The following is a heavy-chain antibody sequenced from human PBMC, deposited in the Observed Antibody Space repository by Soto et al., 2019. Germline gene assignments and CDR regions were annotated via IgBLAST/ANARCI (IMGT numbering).Heavy chain of an antibody. CDR2: IIPIFGTA. V-gene: IGHV1-69*13. Sequence: GASVKVSCKSSGGTFSSYAISWVRQAPGQGLEWMGGIIPIFGTANYAQKFQGRVTITADESTSTAYMELSSLRSEDTAVYYCARTGLGISQIDFDYWGQGTLVTVSS. CDR1: GGTFSSYA. CDR3: ARTGLGISQIDFDY. J-gene: IGHJ4*02. D-gene: IGHD7-27*01.